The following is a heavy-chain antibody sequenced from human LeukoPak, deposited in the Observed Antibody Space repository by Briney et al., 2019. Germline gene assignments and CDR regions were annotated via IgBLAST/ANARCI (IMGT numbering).Heavy chain of an antibody. CDR2: IHYSGSS. CDR1: GDSTSNFY. V-gene: IGHV4-59*03. D-gene: IGHD2-8*01. J-gene: IGHJ5*01. Sequence: PSETLSLTCTVSGDSTSNFYWNWIRQSPGKGLEWIGNIHYSGSSVYNPSLKSRGTISIDTSRRQFFLKLNSVTAADTAVFFCALAPNSNWFDFWGPGTLVTVSS. CDR3: ALAPNSNWFDF.